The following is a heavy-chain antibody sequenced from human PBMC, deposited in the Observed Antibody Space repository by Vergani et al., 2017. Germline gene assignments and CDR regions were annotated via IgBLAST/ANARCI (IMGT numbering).Heavy chain of an antibody. CDR3: AREVEIVVVPAAMSPRDETPADNYYYYMDV. Sequence: QVQLVQSGAEVKKPGASVKVSCKASGYTFTGYYMHWVRQAPGQGLEWMGWINPNSGGTNYAQKFQGRVTMTRDTSISTAYMELSRLRSDDTAVYYCAREVEIVVVPAAMSPRDETPADNYYYYMDVWGKGTTVTVSS. J-gene: IGHJ6*03. CDR1: GYTFTGYY. V-gene: IGHV1-2*02. D-gene: IGHD2-2*01. CDR2: INPNSGGT.